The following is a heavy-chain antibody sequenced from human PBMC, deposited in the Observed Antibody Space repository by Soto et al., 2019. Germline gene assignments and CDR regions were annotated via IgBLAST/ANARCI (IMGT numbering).Heavy chain of an antibody. J-gene: IGHJ6*02. CDR3: ARFKPVVKRWLQPYGMDV. CDR1: GYSFTSYW. Sequence: GESLKISCKGSGYSFTSYWIGWVRQMPGKGLEWMGIIYPGDSDTRYSPSFQGQVTISADKSISTAYLQGSSLKASDTAMYYCARFKPVVKRWLQPYGMDVWGQGTTVTVSS. V-gene: IGHV5-51*01. CDR2: IYPGDSDT. D-gene: IGHD2-21*01.